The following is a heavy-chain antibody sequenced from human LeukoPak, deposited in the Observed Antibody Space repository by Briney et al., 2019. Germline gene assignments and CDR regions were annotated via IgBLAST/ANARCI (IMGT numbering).Heavy chain of an antibody. D-gene: IGHD3-10*01. CDR2: IYTTGST. CDR1: GGSISSYY. V-gene: IGHV4-4*07. Sequence: PSETLSLTCTVSGGSISSYYWSWIRQPAGKGLEWIGRIYTTGSTNYNPSLKSRVTMSVDTSKKQFSLKLSSLTAADTAVYYCARDPGFYGSGTRGAFDIWGQGTMVTVSS. CDR3: ARDPGFYGSGTRGAFDI. J-gene: IGHJ3*02.